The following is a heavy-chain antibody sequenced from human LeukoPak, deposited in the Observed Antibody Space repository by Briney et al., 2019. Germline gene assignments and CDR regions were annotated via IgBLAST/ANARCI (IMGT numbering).Heavy chain of an antibody. V-gene: IGHV1-2*02. D-gene: IGHD4-17*01. CDR2: INPNSGGT. Sequence: ASVKVSCTASGYTFTSYDINWVRQATGQGLEWMGWINPNSGGTNYAQKFQGRVTMTRDTSISTAYMELSRLRSDDTAVYYCARGWTTQWGQGTLVTVSS. CDR1: GYTFTSYD. J-gene: IGHJ4*02. CDR3: ARGWTTQ.